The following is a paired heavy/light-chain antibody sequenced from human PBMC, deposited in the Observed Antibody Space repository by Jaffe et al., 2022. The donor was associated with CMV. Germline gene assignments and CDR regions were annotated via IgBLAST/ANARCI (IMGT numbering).Heavy chain of an antibody. D-gene: IGHD3-22*01. CDR3: ARDHPPSYDSSGYSNLWGFDP. CDR2: TYYRSKWYN. CDR1: GDSVSSNSAA. Sequence: QVQLQQSGPGLVKPSQTLSLTCAISGDSVSSNSAAWNWIRQSPSRGLEWLGRTYYRSKWYNDYAVSVKSRITINPDTSKNQFSLQLNSVTPEDTAVYYCARDHPPSYDSSGYSNLWGFDPWGQGTLVTVSS. V-gene: IGHV6-1*01. J-gene: IGHJ5*02.
Light chain of an antibody. CDR3: QQSYSTPIFT. CDR2: AAS. J-gene: IGKJ3*01. V-gene: IGKV1-39*01. Sequence: DIQMTQSPSSLSASVGDRVTITCRASQSISSYLNWYQQKPGKAPKLLIYAASSLQSGVPSRFSGSGSGTDFTLTISSLQPEDFATYYCQQSYSTPIFTFGPGTKVDIK. CDR1: QSISSY.